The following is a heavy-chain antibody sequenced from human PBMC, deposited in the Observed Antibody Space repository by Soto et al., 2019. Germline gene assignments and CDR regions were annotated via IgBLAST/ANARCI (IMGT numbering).Heavy chain of an antibody. D-gene: IGHD1-26*01. V-gene: IGHV4-61*08. Sequence: SEALYLTCTVSGGSRSGDYYWSWIRQPPGKGLEWIGHIYYSGSTNYNPPLKSRVTISVDTSKNQFSLKLSSVTAADTAVYYCAREFNSGFDYWGQGSLFTVSS. CDR1: GGSRSGDYY. CDR3: AREFNSGFDY. J-gene: IGHJ4*02. CDR2: IYYSGST.